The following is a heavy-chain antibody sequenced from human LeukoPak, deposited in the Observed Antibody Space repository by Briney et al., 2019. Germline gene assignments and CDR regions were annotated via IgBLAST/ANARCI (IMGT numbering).Heavy chain of an antibody. J-gene: IGHJ4*02. CDR3: AGSIAVAGTIDY. Sequence: GGSLRLSCAASGFTFSSHGMHWVRQAPGKGLEWVAVIQYDGSNKYYADSVKGRFTISRDNSKNTLYLQMNSLRVEDTAVYYCAGSIAVAGTIDYWGQGTLVTVSS. V-gene: IGHV3-33*01. D-gene: IGHD6-19*01. CDR1: GFTFSSHG. CDR2: IQYDGSNK.